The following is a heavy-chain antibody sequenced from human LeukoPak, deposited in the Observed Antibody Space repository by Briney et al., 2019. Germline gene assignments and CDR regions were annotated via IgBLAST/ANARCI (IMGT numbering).Heavy chain of an antibody. J-gene: IGHJ3*01. CDR2: INPNGGGT. D-gene: IGHD3-22*01. V-gene: IGHV1-2*02. Sequence: ASVKVSCKASGYTFTGYYMHWVRQAPGQGLEWMGWINPNGGGTNYAQKFQGRVTMTRDTSISTAYMELSRLKSDDAAVYYCARDVDHYDSTGKGLVDFWGQGTMVTVYS. CDR3: ARDVDHYDSTGKGLVDF. CDR1: GYTFTGYY.